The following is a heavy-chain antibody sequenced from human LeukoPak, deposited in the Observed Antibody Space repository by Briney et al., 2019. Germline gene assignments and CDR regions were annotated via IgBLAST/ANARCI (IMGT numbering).Heavy chain of an antibody. CDR1: GGTFTSYA. V-gene: IGHV1-58*02. J-gene: IGHJ5*02. CDR3: ARSGYYDSSAYHPGWFVP. D-gene: IGHD3-22*01. CDR2: IVLGSGNT. Sequence: GTSVKVSCKASGGTFTSYAMQWVRQARGQRLEWIGWIVLGSGNTNYVQKFQERVTITRDKSTSTAYMELSSLRSEDTAAYYCARSGYYDSSAYHPGWFVPWGQGALVSVSS.